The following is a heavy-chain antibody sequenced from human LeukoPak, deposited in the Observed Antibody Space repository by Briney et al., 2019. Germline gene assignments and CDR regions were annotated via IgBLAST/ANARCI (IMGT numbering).Heavy chain of an antibody. CDR3: ASQEGPNCSSGSCYVGFDY. CDR2: ISGSGGST. V-gene: IGHV3-23*01. Sequence: GGSLRLSCAASGFTFSSYAMSWVRQAPGKGLEWVSAISGSGGSTYYADSVKGRFTISRDNSKNTLYLQMNSLRAEDTAAYYCASQEGPNCSSGSCYVGFDYWGQGTLVTVSS. CDR1: GFTFSSYA. D-gene: IGHD2-15*01. J-gene: IGHJ4*02.